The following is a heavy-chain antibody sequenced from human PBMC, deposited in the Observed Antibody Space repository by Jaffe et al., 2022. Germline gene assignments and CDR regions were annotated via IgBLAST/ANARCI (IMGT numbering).Heavy chain of an antibody. V-gene: IGHV4-34*01. D-gene: IGHD3-10*01. CDR2: INHSGST. CDR3: ARGRITMVRGVIITPCYYMDV. J-gene: IGHJ6*03. Sequence: QVQLQQWGAGLLKPSETLSLTCAVYGGSFSGYYWSWIRQPPGKGLEWIGEINHSGSTNYNPSLKSRVTISVDTSKNQFSLKLSSVTAADTAVYYCARGRITMVRGVIITPCYYMDVWGKGTTVTVSS. CDR1: GGSFSGYY.